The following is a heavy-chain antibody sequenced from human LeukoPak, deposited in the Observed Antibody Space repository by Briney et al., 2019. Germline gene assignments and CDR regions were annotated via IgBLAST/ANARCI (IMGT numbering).Heavy chain of an antibody. CDR1: GGSISSGGYY. D-gene: IGHD2-2*03. Sequence: SETLSLTCTVSGGSISSGGYYWSWIRQHPGKGLEWIGYIYYSGSTYYNPSLKRRVTISVDTSKNQFSLKLSSVTAADTAVYYCARGGYCSSTSCYPPNYFDYWGQGTLVTVSS. CDR2: IYYSGST. CDR3: ARGGYCSSTSCYPPNYFDY. V-gene: IGHV4-31*03. J-gene: IGHJ4*02.